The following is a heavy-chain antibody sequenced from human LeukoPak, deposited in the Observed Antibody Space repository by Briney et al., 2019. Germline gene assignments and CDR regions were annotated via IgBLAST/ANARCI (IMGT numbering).Heavy chain of an antibody. CDR1: GFTFSSYA. Sequence: GGSLRLSCAASGFTFSSYAMSWVRQAPGKGLEWVSAISGSGDSTFYADSVKGRFTISRDNSKNTLYLQMNSLRAEDTAVYYCAKGFCSGGSCYYFDYWGQGTLVTVSS. V-gene: IGHV3-23*01. J-gene: IGHJ4*02. D-gene: IGHD2-15*01. CDR2: ISGSGDST. CDR3: AKGFCSGGSCYYFDY.